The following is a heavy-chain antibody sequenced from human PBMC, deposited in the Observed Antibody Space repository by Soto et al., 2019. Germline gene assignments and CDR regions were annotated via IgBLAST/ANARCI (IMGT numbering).Heavy chain of an antibody. V-gene: IGHV3-11*01. D-gene: IGHD3-3*01. J-gene: IGHJ5*02. CDR3: ARFSSGSIFGVVISRNWFDP. Sequence: QVQLVESGGGLVKPGGSLRLSCAASGFTFSDYYMSWIRQAPGKGLEWVSYISSSGSTIYYADSVKGRFTISRDNAKNSLDLQMYSLRAEDTAVYYCARFSSGSIFGVVISRNWFDPWGQGTLVTVSS. CDR1: GFTFSDYY. CDR2: ISSSGSTI.